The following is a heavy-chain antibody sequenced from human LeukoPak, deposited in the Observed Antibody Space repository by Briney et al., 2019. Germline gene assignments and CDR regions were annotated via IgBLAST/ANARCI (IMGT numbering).Heavy chain of an antibody. CDR2: ISSGSNTI. CDR3: ARRVGATYYFDW. J-gene: IGHJ4*02. D-gene: IGHD1-26*01. Sequence: GGSLRLSCAASGFTFITYSMNWVRQAPGKGLEWISCISSGSNTIYYADSVEGRFTISRDNARNSLFLQMNSLGAEDTAVYYCARRVGATYYFDWWGQGTLVTVSS. CDR1: GFTFITYS. V-gene: IGHV3-48*01.